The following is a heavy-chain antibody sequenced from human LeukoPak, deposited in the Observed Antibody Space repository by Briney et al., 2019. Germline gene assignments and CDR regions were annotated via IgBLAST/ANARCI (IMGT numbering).Heavy chain of an antibody. CDR3: ARGGRFGEYYFDY. CDR1: GDSISNIKW. V-gene: IGHV4-4*02. D-gene: IGHD3-10*01. J-gene: IGHJ4*02. CDR2: IYHSGGT. Sequence: SGTLSLTCAVSGDSISNIKWCSWVRQPPGKGLEWIGQIYHSGGTNYNPSLKSRVTISVDTSKNQFSLKLSSVTAADTAVYYCARGGRFGEYYFDYWGQGTLVTVSS.